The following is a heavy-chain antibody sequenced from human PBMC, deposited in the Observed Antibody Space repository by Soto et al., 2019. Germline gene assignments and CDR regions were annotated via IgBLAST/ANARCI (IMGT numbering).Heavy chain of an antibody. CDR1: VYSFTGYF. CDR3: ARDGVVPAGNAFDI. V-gene: IGHV1-2*04. CDR2: INPNSGGT. D-gene: IGHD2-2*01. Sequence: ASVKVYSKACVYSFTGYFMHWVGKAPGQGLEWMGWINPNSGGTNYAQKFQGWVTMTRDTSIGTAYMELSRLRSDDTDVYYCARDGVVPAGNAFDILGQGSIVTVSS. J-gene: IGHJ3*02.